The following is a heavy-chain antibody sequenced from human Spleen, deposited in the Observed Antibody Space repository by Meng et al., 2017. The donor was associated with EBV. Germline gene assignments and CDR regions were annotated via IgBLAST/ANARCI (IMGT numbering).Heavy chain of an antibody. Sequence: HVLLQASGPGLVKPSATLSLPVTVPGGSISDYYCSWIRQPPGNVLEWICYGYYSGETNYNPSLKSRVTISVDTSENQFSLTLKSVTAADTAVYYCARSGRGFGYWFDPWGQGTLVTVSS. D-gene: IGHD2-15*01. J-gene: IGHJ5*02. CDR1: GGSISDYY. V-gene: IGHV4-59*01. CDR2: GYYSGET. CDR3: ARSGRGFGYWFDP.